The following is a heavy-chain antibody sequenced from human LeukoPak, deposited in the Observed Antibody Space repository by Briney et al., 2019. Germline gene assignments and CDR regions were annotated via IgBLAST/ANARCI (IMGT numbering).Heavy chain of an antibody. CDR2: ISAYNGNT. D-gene: IGHD3-16*01. J-gene: IGHJ3*02. CDR1: GFTFTSYG. Sequence: PGRSLRLSCAASGFTFTSYGISWVRQAPGQGLEWMGWISAYNGNTNYAQKLQGRVTMTTDTSTSTAYMELRSLRSDDTAVYYCARDRGREGPALRAFDIWGQGTMVTVSS. CDR3: ARDRGREGPALRAFDI. V-gene: IGHV1-18*01.